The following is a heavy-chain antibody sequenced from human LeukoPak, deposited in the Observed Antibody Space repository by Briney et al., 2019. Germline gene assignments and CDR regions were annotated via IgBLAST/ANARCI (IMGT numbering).Heavy chain of an antibody. V-gene: IGHV4-59*01. CDR1: GCSISSYY. CDR2: IYYSGST. CDR3: ARGDYGKTWWFDP. Sequence: PSETLSLICTVSGCSISSYYWSWIRQPPGMGLEWIGYIYYSGSTNYNPSLKSRVTISVDTSKNQFSLKLSSVTAADTAVYYCARGDYGKTWWFDPWGQGTLVTVSS. D-gene: IGHD4/OR15-4a*01. J-gene: IGHJ5*02.